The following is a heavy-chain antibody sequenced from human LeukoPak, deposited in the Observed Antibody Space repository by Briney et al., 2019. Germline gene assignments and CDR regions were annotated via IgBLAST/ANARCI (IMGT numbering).Heavy chain of an antibody. V-gene: IGHV3-7*01. CDR3: ERDDTQGRGNEYYDALDF. D-gene: IGHD4-23*01. Sequence: GGSLRLSCATSGFIFSNYWMTWVRQAPGKGLEWVANIRPDGNDKNFVDSVNGRFTISRDSAKKSVYLQMNSLRVEDTAIYYCERDDTQGRGNEYYDALDFWGQGTMVTVSS. CDR1: GFIFSNYW. CDR2: IRPDGNDK. J-gene: IGHJ3*01.